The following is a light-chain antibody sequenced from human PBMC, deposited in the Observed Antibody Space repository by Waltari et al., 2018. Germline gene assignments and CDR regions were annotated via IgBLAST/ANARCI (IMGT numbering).Light chain of an antibody. Sequence: SYELTQPPSVSVSPGQTAKITCSGDALPNQFAYWFQQKPGQAPVLIIYKNTRRPSGIPERFSGSTSGTTVTLTITGVQAEDEADYYCESADNTGAYVFGGGTKVTVL. CDR3: ESADNTGAYV. CDR2: KNT. CDR1: ALPNQF. V-gene: IGLV3-25*03. J-gene: IGLJ1*01.